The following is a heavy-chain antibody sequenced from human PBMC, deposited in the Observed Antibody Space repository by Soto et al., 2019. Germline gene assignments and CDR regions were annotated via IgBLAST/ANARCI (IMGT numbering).Heavy chain of an antibody. Sequence: PSETLSLTCTVSGGSISSYYWSWIRQPPGKGLEWIGYIYYSGSTNYNPSLKSRVTISVDTSKNQFSLKLSSVTAADTAVYYCARGWSGKDAFDIWGQGTTVTVSS. CDR1: GGSISSYY. CDR2: IYYSGST. CDR3: ARGWSGKDAFDI. J-gene: IGHJ3*02. V-gene: IGHV4-59*01. D-gene: IGHD3-3*01.